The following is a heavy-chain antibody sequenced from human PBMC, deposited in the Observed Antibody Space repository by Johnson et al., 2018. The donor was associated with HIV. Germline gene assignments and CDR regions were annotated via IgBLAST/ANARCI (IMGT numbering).Heavy chain of an antibody. D-gene: IGHD5-12*01. J-gene: IGHJ3*01. V-gene: IGHV3-66*03. Sequence: MQLVESGGGLIQPGGSLRLSCAASEFGVSNNFMGWVRQAPGKGLEWLSVIYSDGSTYYAESVKGRLPISRDNSKNTLYLQMNSLRAEDTAVYYCAREGGGYDGKGAFDFRGQGTMVTVSS. CDR3: AREGGGYDGKGAFDF. CDR2: IYSDGST. CDR1: EFGVSNNF.